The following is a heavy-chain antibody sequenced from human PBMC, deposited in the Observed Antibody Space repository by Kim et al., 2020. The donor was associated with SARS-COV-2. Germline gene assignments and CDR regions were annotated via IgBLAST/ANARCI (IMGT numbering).Heavy chain of an antibody. Sequence: GGSLRLSCAASGFTVSSNYMSWVRQAPGKGLEWVSVIYSGGSTYYADSVKGRFTISRDNSKNTLYLQMNSLRAEDMAVYYCARMGHDYGDFYFDYWGQGTLVTVSS. J-gene: IGHJ4*02. CDR3: ARMGHDYGDFYFDY. CDR2: IYSGGST. D-gene: IGHD4-17*01. CDR1: GFTVSSNY. V-gene: IGHV3-53*01.